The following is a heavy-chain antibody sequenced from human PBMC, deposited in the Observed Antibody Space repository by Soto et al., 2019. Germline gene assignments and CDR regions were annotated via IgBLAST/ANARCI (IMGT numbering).Heavy chain of an antibody. D-gene: IGHD1-26*01. CDR3: ARGGSYVGFDS. V-gene: IGHV4-61*01. CDR1: GGSLNSSSHY. J-gene: IGHJ4*02. Sequence: QVQLQESGPGLVKPSETLSLTCTVSGGSLNSSSHYWSWIRQPPGKGLEWIGYIHYFGSTKYNPSLESRVVIPVDTSKNQFSLKVPSVTAADTAIYFCARGGSYVGFDSWGQGARVTVSS. CDR2: IHYFGST.